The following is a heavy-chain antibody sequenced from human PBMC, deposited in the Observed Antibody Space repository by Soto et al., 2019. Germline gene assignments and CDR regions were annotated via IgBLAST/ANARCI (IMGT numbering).Heavy chain of an antibody. Sequence: PSETLSLTCTVSGGSISSSSYYWGWIRQPPGEGLEWIGSIYYSGSTYYNPSLKSRVTISVDTSKNQFSLKLSSVTAADTAVYYCARDYADGHYWGQGTLVTVSS. CDR1: GGSISSSSYY. V-gene: IGHV4-39*01. CDR3: ARDYADGHY. J-gene: IGHJ4*02. D-gene: IGHD4-17*01. CDR2: IYYSGST.